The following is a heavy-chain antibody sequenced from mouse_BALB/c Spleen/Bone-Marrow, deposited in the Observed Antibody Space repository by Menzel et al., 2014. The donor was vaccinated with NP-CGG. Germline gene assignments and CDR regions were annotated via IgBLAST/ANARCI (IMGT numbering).Heavy chain of an antibody. Sequence: EVKLMESGPGLVNPSQSLSLTCSVTGYSITSGYYWSWIRQFPGNKLEWMGYISYDGTNNYNPSLRNRISITRVTSKNQFFLELNSVTTEDTATYYCARDNLDYWDHGTTLTVSS. CDR3: ARDNLDY. V-gene: IGHV3-6*02. J-gene: IGHJ2*01. CDR1: GYSITSGYY. CDR2: ISYDGTN.